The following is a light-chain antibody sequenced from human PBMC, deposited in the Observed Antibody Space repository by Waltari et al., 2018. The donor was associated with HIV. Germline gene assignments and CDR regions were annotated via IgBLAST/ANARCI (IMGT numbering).Light chain of an antibody. CDR1: QSVSSSY. CDR3: QQYGSSPQAWT. V-gene: IGKV3-20*01. CDR2: GAS. Sequence: EIVLTQSPGTLSLSPGERPTLSCRASQSVSSSYLAWYQQKPGQAPRLLIYGASSRATGIPDRFSGSGSGTDFTLTISRLEPEDFAVYYCQQYGSSPQAWTFGQGTKVEIK. J-gene: IGKJ1*01.